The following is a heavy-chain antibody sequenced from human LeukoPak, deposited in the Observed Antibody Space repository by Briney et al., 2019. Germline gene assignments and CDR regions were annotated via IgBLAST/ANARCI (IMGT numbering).Heavy chain of an antibody. CDR2: ISNSGST. CDR3: ARHFSGSGSGSYYTALDY. V-gene: IGHV4-59*08. J-gene: IGHJ4*02. Sequence: SETLSLTCTVSGGSISSYYCSWIRRPPGKGLEWIGYISNSGSTNYNPSLKSRVTISLDTSKNQFSLKLSSVTAADTAVYYCARHFSGSGSGSYYTALDYWGQGTLVTVSS. CDR1: GGSISSYY. D-gene: IGHD3-10*01.